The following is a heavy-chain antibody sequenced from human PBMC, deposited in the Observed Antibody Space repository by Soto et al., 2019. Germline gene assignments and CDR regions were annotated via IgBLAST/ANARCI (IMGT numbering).Heavy chain of an antibody. V-gene: IGHV1-18*01. CDR1: GYTFTSYG. J-gene: IGHJ4*02. CDR3: ATQARGQQLATD. CDR2: ISAYNGNT. Sequence: ASVKVSCKASGYTFTSYGISWVRQASGQGLEWMGWISAYNGNTNYAQKLQGRVTMTTDTSTSTAYMELRSLRSDDTAVYYCATQARGQQLATDWGQGTLVTVSS. D-gene: IGHD6-13*01.